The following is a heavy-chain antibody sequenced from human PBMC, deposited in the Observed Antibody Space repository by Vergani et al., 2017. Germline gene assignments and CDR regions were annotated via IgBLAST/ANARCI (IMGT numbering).Heavy chain of an antibody. J-gene: IGHJ3*02. CDR2: ISSSSSTI. V-gene: IGHV3-48*01. D-gene: IGHD6-25*01. Sequence: EVQLVESGGGLVQPGRSLRLSCAASGFTFSSYSMNWVRQAPGKGLEWVSYISSSSSTIYYADSVKGRFTISRDNAKNSLYLQMNSLRAEDTAVYYCARDVAAVAFDIWGQGTMVTVSS. CDR3: ARDVAAVAFDI. CDR1: GFTFSSYS.